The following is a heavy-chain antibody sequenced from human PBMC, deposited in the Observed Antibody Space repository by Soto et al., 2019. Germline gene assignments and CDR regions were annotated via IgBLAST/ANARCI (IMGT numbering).Heavy chain of an antibody. CDR3: ARGVGAGSYYNQYNWFDP. V-gene: IGHV1-18*01. D-gene: IGHD3-10*01. Sequence: QVQLVQSGAEVKKPGASVKVSCKASGYTFTNYVISWVRQAPGQGLEWMGWISAYDGNTNYAQKLQGRVTMTTDTSTSTGYMELRSLRSDDTAVYYCARGVGAGSYYNQYNWFDPWGQGTLVTVSS. CDR1: GYTFTNYV. CDR2: ISAYDGNT. J-gene: IGHJ5*02.